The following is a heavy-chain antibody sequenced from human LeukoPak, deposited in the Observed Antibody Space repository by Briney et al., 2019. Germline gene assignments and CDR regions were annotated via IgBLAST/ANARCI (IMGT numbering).Heavy chain of an antibody. J-gene: IGHJ4*01. CDR2: INQNGGEK. V-gene: IGHV3-7*01. Sequence: QSGGSLTLSCAVSGFTFSDYWMNWVRQPPGKGLEWVASINQNGGEKSYVDSVKGRFTISRDNPKNSLYLQMSSLRAEDTAVYYCARDGTAAGLYFDLWGQGTLVTVSS. CDR3: ARDGTAAGLYFDL. CDR1: GFTFSDYW. D-gene: IGHD6-13*01.